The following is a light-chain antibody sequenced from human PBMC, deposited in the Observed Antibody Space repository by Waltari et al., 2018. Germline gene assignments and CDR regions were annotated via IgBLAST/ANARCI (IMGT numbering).Light chain of an antibody. CDR3: QSADSSGTYVV. J-gene: IGLJ3*02. Sequence: YQFTHAPSGSVSQAQTARITCSGDAIPKQHAYLYQQKPGQAPVLLIYQDTKRPSGIPERFSGSSSGTTVTLTLSGAQAEDEAAYYCQSADSSGTYVVFGGGTKVTVL. CDR2: QDT. CDR1: AIPKQH. V-gene: IGLV3-25*03.